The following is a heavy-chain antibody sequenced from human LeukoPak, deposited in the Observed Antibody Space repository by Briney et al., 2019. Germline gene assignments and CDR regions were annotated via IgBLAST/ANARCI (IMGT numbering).Heavy chain of an antibody. CDR3: ARGGGQTSTWRSFDL. CDR2: ISGYNGET. Sequence: ASVKVSCKSSGYDFKTYAVSWVRQAPGQGLEWMGWISGYNGETEYAPNFRDRVTMTTDTSTSTAYIEMRSPSLDDTAVYFCARGGGQTSTWRSFDLWGQGTLVIVSS. CDR1: GYDFKTYA. J-gene: IGHJ4*02. V-gene: IGHV1-18*01. D-gene: IGHD6-13*01.